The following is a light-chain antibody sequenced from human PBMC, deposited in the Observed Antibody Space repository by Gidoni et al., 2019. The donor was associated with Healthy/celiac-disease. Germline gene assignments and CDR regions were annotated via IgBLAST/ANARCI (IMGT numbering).Light chain of an antibody. J-gene: IGLJ2*01. Sequence: SYELTQPHSVSVSPVQTASITCSGDKLGDKYACWYQQKPGQSPGLVIYQDSKRPSGIPERFSGSNSGNTATLTISGTQAMDEADYYCKAWDSSTAVFGGGTTLTVL. V-gene: IGLV3-1*01. CDR3: KAWDSSTAV. CDR2: QDS. CDR1: KLGDKY.